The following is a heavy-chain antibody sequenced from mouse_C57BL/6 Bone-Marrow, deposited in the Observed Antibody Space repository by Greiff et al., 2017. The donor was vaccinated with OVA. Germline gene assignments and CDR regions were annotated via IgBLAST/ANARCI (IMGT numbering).Heavy chain of an antibody. D-gene: IGHD1-1*01. V-gene: IGHV1-80*01. Sequence: QVQLQQSGAELVKPGASVKISCKASGYAFSSYWMNWVKQRPGKGLEWIGQIYPGDGDTNYNGKFKGKATLTADKSSSTAYMQLSSLTSEDSAVYFWARCYHGSSSWFAYWGQGTLVTVSA. CDR3: ARCYHGSSSWFAY. J-gene: IGHJ3*01. CDR2: IYPGDGDT. CDR1: GYAFSSYW.